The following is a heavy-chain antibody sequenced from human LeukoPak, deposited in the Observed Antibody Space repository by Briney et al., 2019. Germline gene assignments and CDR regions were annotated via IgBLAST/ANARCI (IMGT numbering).Heavy chain of an antibody. CDR3: AKGPCSSTSCHYYYYGMDV. J-gene: IGHJ6*02. CDR1: GFTFDDYA. D-gene: IGHD2-2*01. V-gene: IGHV3-9*01. Sequence: GRSLRLSCAASGFTFDDYAMHWVRQAPGKGLEWVSGISWNSGSIGYADSVKGRFTISRDNAKNSLYLQMNSLRAEDTALCYCAKGPCSSTSCHYYYYGMDVWGQGTTVTVSS. CDR2: ISWNSGSI.